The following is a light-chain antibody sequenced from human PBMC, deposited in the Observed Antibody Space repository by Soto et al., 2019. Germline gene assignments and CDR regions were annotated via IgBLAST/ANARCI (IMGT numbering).Light chain of an antibody. J-gene: IGLJ2*01. Sequence: SYELTQPPSVSVAPGQTARIACGGNNIGGRNVHWYQQKPGQAPVLVVYDDSDRPSGIPERISGSKSGNTAALTISRVEAGDEADYYCQVWDGTSDPVVFGGGTKVTV. CDR3: QVWDGTSDPVV. V-gene: IGLV3-21*02. CDR1: NIGGRN. CDR2: DDS.